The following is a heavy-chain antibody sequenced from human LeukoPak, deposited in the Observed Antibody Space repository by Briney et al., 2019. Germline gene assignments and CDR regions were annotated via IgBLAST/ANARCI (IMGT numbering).Heavy chain of an antibody. J-gene: IGHJ4*02. Sequence: PSETLSLTCTVSGYSISSGYYWSWIRQPPGEGLEWIGYIYYSGSTNYNPSLKSRVTISVDTSKNQFSLKLSSVTAADTAVYYCARGGGDFWSGYPFDYWGQGTLVTVSS. CDR3: ARGGGDFWSGYPFDY. V-gene: IGHV4-61*01. CDR1: GYSISSGYY. D-gene: IGHD3-3*01. CDR2: IYYSGST.